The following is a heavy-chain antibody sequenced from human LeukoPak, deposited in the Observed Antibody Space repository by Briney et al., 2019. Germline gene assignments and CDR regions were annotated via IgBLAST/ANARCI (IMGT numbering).Heavy chain of an antibody. CDR3: ARDPPYDSSGYNYYYGMDV. Sequence: GGSLRLSCAASGFTFSSYEMNWVRQAPGKGLEWVSYISSSGSTIYYADSVKGRFTISSDNAKNSLYLQMNSLRAEDTAVYYCARDPPYDSSGYNYYYGMDVWGQGTTVTVSS. CDR2: ISSSGSTI. D-gene: IGHD3-22*01. J-gene: IGHJ6*02. CDR1: GFTFSSYE. V-gene: IGHV3-48*03.